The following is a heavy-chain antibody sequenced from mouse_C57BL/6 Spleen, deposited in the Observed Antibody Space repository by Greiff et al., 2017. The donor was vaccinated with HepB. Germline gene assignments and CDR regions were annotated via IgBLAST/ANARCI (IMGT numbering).Heavy chain of an antibody. Sequence: VQLQQSGPELVKPGASVKISCKASGYAFSSSWMNWVKQRPGKGLEWIGRIYPGDGDTNYNGKFKGKATLTADKSSSTAYMQLSSLTSEDSAVYFCARSYDWGLAYWGQGTLVTVSA. CDR1: GYAFSSSW. D-gene: IGHD2-4*01. CDR3: ARSYDWGLAY. CDR2: IYPGDGDT. J-gene: IGHJ3*01. V-gene: IGHV1-82*01.